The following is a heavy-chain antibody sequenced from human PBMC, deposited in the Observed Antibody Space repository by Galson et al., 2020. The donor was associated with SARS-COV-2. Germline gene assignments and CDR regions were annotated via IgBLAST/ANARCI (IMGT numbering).Heavy chain of an antibody. CDR2: IYWDDDK. CDR1: GFSLTTTTMA. CDR3: ARDRLTYFDY. Sequence: KMSGPTLVKPTQTLTLTCNFSGFSLTTTTMAVGWIRQPPGKALEWLALIYWDDDKRFSPSLKSRLTITKDTSKNQVVLTMTSMDPVDTATYYCARDRLTYFDYWGQGTLVSVSS. D-gene: IGHD6-19*01. V-gene: IGHV2-5*02. J-gene: IGHJ4*02.